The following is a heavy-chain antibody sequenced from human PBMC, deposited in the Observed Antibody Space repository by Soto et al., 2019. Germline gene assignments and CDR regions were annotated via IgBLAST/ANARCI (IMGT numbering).Heavy chain of an antibody. CDR3: AAEGWGSTSYYYGMDV. Sequence: QMQLVQSGPEVKKPGTSVKVSCKASGFTFTSSAVQWVRQARGQRLEWRGWIVVGSGNTNYAQKFQERVTITRDMSTSTAYMEVSSLRSEDTAVYYCAAEGWGSTSYYYGMDVWGQGTTVTVSS. CDR2: IVVGSGNT. CDR1: GFTFTSSA. V-gene: IGHV1-58*01. J-gene: IGHJ6*02. D-gene: IGHD3-16*01.